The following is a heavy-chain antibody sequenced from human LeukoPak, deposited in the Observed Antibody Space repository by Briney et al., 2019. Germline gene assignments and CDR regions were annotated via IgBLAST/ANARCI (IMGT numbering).Heavy chain of an antibody. CDR3: ARGGPNWGYFPLDQ. Sequence: ASVKVSYKTSGYTFTAYYMHWVRQAPGQGLEYMGWINPNNGGRQSAQKFQGRVTMTRDTSISTAHLDLTSLTSDDTAVYYCARGGPNWGYFPLDQWGQGTLVTVSS. V-gene: IGHV1-2*02. D-gene: IGHD7-27*01. CDR2: INPNNGGR. J-gene: IGHJ5*02. CDR1: GYTFTAYY.